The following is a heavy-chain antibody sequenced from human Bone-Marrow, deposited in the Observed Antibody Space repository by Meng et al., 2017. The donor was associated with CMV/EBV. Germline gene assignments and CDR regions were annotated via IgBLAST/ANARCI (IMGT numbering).Heavy chain of an antibody. V-gene: IGHV4-34*01. Sequence: SETLSLTCAVYGGSFSGYYWSWIRQPPGKGLEWIGEINHSGSTNYNPSLKSRVTISVDTSKNQFSLKLSSVTAADTAVYYCARLGYCSSTSCYTVYYYGMDGWGQGTTVTVSS. CDR2: INHSGST. D-gene: IGHD2-2*02. CDR1: GGSFSGYY. J-gene: IGHJ6*02. CDR3: ARLGYCSSTSCYTVYYYGMDG.